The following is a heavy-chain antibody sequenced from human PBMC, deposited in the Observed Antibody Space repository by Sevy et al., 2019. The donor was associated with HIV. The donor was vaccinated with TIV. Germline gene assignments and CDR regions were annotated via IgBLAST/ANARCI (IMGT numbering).Heavy chain of an antibody. CDR3: ARDNCSSTSCHREAYYYYGMDV. CDR1: GFTFSSYA. Sequence: GGSLRLSCAASGFTFSSYAMHWVRQAPGKGLEWVAVISYDGSNKYYADSVKGRFTSSRDNSKNTLYLQMNSLRAEDTAVYYCARDNCSSTSCHREAYYYYGMDVWGQGTTVTVSS. D-gene: IGHD2-2*01. V-gene: IGHV3-30-3*01. J-gene: IGHJ6*02. CDR2: ISYDGSNK.